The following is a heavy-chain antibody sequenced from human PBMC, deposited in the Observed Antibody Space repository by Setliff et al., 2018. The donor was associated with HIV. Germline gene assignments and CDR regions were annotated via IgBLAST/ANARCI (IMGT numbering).Heavy chain of an antibody. J-gene: IGHJ4*02. D-gene: IGHD3-22*01. Sequence: PGGSLRLSCAASGFTFSTFGLHWVRQAPGKGLEWVAFIRFDGSNKYYADSVKGRFTISRDNSKNTQYLQMNSLRAEDTAVYYCATTHHYARSGYYGWGQGTLVTVSS. CDR1: GFTFSTFG. CDR2: IRFDGSNK. CDR3: ATTHHYARSGYYG. V-gene: IGHV3-30*02.